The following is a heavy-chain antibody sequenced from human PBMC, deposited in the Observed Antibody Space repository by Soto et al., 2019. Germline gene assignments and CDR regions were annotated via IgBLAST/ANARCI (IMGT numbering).Heavy chain of an antibody. J-gene: IGHJ4*02. D-gene: IGHD6-13*01. V-gene: IGHV3-33*08. CDR2: IWYDGSNK. Sequence: PGGSLRLSCAASGFTFSSYGMHWVRQAPGKGLEWVAVIWYDGSNKYYADSVKGRFTISRDNSKNTLYLQMNSLRAEDTAVYYGARAYRSSWNDFDYWGQGTLVTVSS. CDR3: ARAYRSSWNDFDY. CDR1: GFTFSSYG.